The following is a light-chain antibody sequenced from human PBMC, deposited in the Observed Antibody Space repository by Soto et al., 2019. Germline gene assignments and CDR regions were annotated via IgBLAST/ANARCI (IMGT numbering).Light chain of an antibody. CDR3: QKYNSAPRT. CDR1: QGISNY. Sequence: DIPMTQSPSSLSASVGDRVTITCRATQGISNYLAWYQQKPGKVPKLLIYAASTLQSGVPSRFSGSGSGTDFTLTISSLQPEDVATYYCQKYNSAPRTVGQGTKVEIK. V-gene: IGKV1-27*01. J-gene: IGKJ1*01. CDR2: AAS.